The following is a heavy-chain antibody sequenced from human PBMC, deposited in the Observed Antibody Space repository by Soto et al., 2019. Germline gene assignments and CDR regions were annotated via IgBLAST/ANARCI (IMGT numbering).Heavy chain of an antibody. Sequence: GASVKVSCKVSGYTLTELSMHWVRQAPGKGLEWMGGFDPEDGETIYAQKFQGRVTMTEDTSTDTAYMELSSLRSEDTAVYYCATGPLYYDILTGYYLGDYYYMDVWGKGTTVTVSS. CDR2: FDPEDGET. CDR1: GYTLTELS. CDR3: ATGPLYYDILTGYYLGDYYYMDV. V-gene: IGHV1-24*01. J-gene: IGHJ6*03. D-gene: IGHD3-9*01.